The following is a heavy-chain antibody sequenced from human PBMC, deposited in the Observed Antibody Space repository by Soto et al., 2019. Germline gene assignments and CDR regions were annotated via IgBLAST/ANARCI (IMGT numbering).Heavy chain of an antibody. CDR2: ISYDGSKK. CDR1: GCTFSSHG. J-gene: IGHJ5*02. Sequence: QVQLVESGGGVVQPGGSLRLSCAVSGCTFSSHGMHWVRQAPGKGLEWVAIISYDGSKKYYLDSVKGRFTISRDNSRNTLYLQMDSLRVEDTAVYHCAKDTGNCRSISCNPGNNWFDPWGQGTLVTVSS. D-gene: IGHD2-2*01. CDR3: AKDTGNCRSISCNPGNNWFDP. V-gene: IGHV3-30*18.